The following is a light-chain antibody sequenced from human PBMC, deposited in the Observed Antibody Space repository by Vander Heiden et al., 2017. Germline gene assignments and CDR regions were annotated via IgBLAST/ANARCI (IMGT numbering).Light chain of an antibody. Sequence: IQSTQMRSTLSASGGDRVTISCRASQSISSYLNWYQQKPGKAPKLLIYAASSLQSGVPSKFSGSGSGTDFTLTISSLQPEDFATYYCQQSYSTLLYTFGQGTKLEIK. J-gene: IGKJ2*01. V-gene: IGKV1-39*01. CDR1: QSISSY. CDR2: AAS. CDR3: QQSYSTLLYT.